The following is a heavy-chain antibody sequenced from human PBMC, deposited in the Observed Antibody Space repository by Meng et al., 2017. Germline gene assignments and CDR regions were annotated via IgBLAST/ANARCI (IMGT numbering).Heavy chain of an antibody. V-gene: IGHV4-61*02. Sequence: SETLSLTCTVAGGSTSSGTFYWTWIRQPAGKGLEWIGRIYPSGSTNYNPSLKSRVTISIDTSNNQFSLRLSSVTAADTAMYYCARDASGSYLAYWGQGTLVTVSS. CDR3: ARDASGSYLAY. J-gene: IGHJ4*02. D-gene: IGHD3-10*01. CDR1: GGSTSSGTFY. CDR2: IYPSGST.